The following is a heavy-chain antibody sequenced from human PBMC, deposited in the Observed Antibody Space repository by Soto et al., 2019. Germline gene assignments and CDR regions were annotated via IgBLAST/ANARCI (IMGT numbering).Heavy chain of an antibody. Sequence: GGSLRLSCAASGFTFSSYGMHWVRQAPGKGLEWVAVIWDDGSNKYYADSVKGRFTISRDNSKNTLYLQMNSLRAEDTAVYYCAREPDTAWRMDVWGQGTTVTVSS. CDR2: IWDDGSNK. CDR1: GFTFSSYG. V-gene: IGHV3-33*01. J-gene: IGHJ6*02. CDR3: AREPDTAWRMDV. D-gene: IGHD5-18*01.